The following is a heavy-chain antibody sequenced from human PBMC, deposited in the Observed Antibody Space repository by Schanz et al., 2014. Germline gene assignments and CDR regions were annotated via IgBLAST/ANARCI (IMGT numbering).Heavy chain of an antibody. CDR1: GYAFTTYG. D-gene: IGHD6-19*01. Sequence: QVQLVQSGAEVKKPGASVRVSCKVSGYAFTTYGISWVRQAPGQGPEFMGWISTLRNEDTNSAQRFQGRLTMTTDTSTSTAYMELRSLRSDDTAVYYCARGGYSSGWYDRDIAHFDYWGQGTLVIVSS. J-gene: IGHJ4*02. CDR3: ARGGYSSGWYDRDIAHFDY. V-gene: IGHV1-18*01. CDR2: ISTLRNEDT.